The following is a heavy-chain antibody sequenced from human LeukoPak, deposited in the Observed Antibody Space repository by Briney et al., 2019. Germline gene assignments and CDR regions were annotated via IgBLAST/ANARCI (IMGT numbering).Heavy chain of an antibody. CDR3: ARAQSEYSSSSLDY. CDR2: IWYDGSNK. CDR1: GFTFSSYG. D-gene: IGHD6-6*01. Sequence: GGSLRLSCAASGFTFSSYGMHWVRQAPGKGLEWVAVIWYDGSNKYYADSVKGRFTISRDNSKNTLYLQMNSLRAEDTAVYYCARAQSEYSSSSLDYWGQGTLVTVSS. V-gene: IGHV3-33*01. J-gene: IGHJ4*02.